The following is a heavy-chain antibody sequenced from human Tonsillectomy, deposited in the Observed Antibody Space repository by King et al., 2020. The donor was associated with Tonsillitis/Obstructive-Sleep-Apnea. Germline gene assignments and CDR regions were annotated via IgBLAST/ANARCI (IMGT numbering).Heavy chain of an antibody. CDR1: GYTFTTYY. Sequence: HVQLVESGAEVKKPGASVKVSCTASGYTFTTYYTHWVRQAPGQGLEWMGIINPSGGSTSYAQKFQGRVTLTRDTSTSTVSMELSSLRSEDTAMYYCAREGDGYGYFDYWGQGTLVTVSS. D-gene: IGHD4-17*01. V-gene: IGHV1-46*01. CDR2: INPSGGST. CDR3: AREGDGYGYFDY. J-gene: IGHJ4*02.